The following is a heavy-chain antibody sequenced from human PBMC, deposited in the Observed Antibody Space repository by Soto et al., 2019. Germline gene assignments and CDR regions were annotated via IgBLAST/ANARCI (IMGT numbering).Heavy chain of an antibody. CDR3: AKGSHCAIISPAHDY. CDR1: GVRFTFTTSA. Sequence: GGSLRLSCAASGVRFTFTTSAMSWVRQAPGKGLEWVSTFRESGGTTHYANSVKGRFTISRDTSKNMLYLQMNSLRAEDTAIYYCAKGSHCAIISPAHDYWGHGTLVTVSS. D-gene: IGHD2-8*01. V-gene: IGHV3-23*01. J-gene: IGHJ4*01. CDR2: FRESGGTT.